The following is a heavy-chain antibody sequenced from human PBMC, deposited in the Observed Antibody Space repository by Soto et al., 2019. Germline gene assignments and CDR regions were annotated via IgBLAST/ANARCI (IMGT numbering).Heavy chain of an antibody. Sequence: GGSLRLSCAASGFTFSSYAMSWVRQAPGKGLEWVSAISGSGGSTYYADSVKGRFTISRDNSKNTLYLQMNSLRAEDTAVYYCAKDGGFRSSSPSSDYWGQGTLVTVSS. J-gene: IGHJ4*02. CDR3: AKDGGFRSSSPSSDY. V-gene: IGHV3-23*01. D-gene: IGHD6-6*01. CDR1: GFTFSSYA. CDR2: ISGSGGST.